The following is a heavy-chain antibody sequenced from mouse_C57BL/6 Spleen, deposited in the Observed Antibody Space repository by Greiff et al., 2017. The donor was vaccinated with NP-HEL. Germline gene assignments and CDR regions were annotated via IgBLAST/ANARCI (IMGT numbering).Heavy chain of an antibody. J-gene: IGHJ1*03. D-gene: IGHD1-1*02. CDR3: TRRFGSYRYFDV. Sequence: QVQLKESGAELVRPGASVTLSCKASGYTFTDYEMHWVKQTPVHGLEWIGAIDPETGGTAYNQKFKGKAILTADKSSSTAYMELRSLTSEDSAVYYCTRRFGSYRYFDVWGTGTTVTVSS. CDR1: GYTFTDYE. CDR2: IDPETGGT. V-gene: IGHV1-15*01.